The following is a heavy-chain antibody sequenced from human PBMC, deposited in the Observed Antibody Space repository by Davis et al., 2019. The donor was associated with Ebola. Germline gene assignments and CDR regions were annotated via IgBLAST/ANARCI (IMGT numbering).Heavy chain of an antibody. CDR3: ARTYGFGGVIVYFDY. Sequence: LRLSCTVSGGSISSGGYYWSWIRQHPGKGLEWIGYIYYSGSTYYNPSLKSRVTISVDTSKNQFSLKLSSVTAADTAVYYCARTYGFGGVIVYFDYWGQGTLVTVSS. J-gene: IGHJ4*02. CDR2: IYYSGST. V-gene: IGHV4-31*03. D-gene: IGHD3-16*02. CDR1: GGSISSGGYY.